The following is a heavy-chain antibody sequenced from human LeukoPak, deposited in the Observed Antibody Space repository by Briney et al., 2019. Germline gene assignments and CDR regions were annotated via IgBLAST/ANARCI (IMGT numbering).Heavy chain of an antibody. J-gene: IGHJ4*02. D-gene: IGHD3-10*01. CDR2: INTNTGNP. V-gene: IGHV7-4-1*02. Sequence: ASVKVSCKASGYTFTSYAMNWVRQAPGQGLEWMGWINTNTGNPTYAQGFTGRFVFSLDTSVSTAYLQISSLKAEDTAVYYCARANRRFGELFPGGWGQGTLVTVSS. CDR1: GYTFTSYA. CDR3: ARANRRFGELFPGG.